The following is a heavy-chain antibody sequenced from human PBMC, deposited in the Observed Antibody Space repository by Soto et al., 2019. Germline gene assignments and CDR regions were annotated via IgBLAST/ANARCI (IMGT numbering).Heavy chain of an antibody. Sequence: QLQLQESGPGLVKPSETLSLTCTVSGGSISSSSYYWGWIRQPPGKGLEWIGSIYYSGSTYYNPSLKSRVTISVDTSKNQFSLKLSSVTAADTAVYYCAAVYDSSGSGAFDIWGQGTMVTVSS. V-gene: IGHV4-39*01. CDR1: GGSISSSSYY. J-gene: IGHJ3*02. CDR2: IYYSGST. CDR3: AAVYDSSGSGAFDI. D-gene: IGHD3-22*01.